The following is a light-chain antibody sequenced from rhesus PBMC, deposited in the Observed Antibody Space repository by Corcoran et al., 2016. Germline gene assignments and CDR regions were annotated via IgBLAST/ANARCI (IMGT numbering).Light chain of an antibody. CDR3: QHGDGTPYS. CDR2: YAS. Sequence: DIHMTQSPSSLSASVGDTVTITCRASQGISNKLAWSQQKPGKVPKLLIYYASTLQNGVPSRFSGCGVGTDFILTISSLQPEDFATYYCQHGDGTPYSFGRGTKVEIK. CDR1: QGISNK. J-gene: IGKJ2*01. V-gene: IGKV1S15*01.